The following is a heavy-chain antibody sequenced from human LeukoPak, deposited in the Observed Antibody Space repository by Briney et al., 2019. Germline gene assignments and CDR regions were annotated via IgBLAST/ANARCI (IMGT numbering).Heavy chain of an antibody. CDR2: IIPIFGTA. D-gene: IGHD1-26*01. CDR3: ARDRGAHNDAFDI. CDR1: GYSFTDYF. Sequence: ASVKVSCKASGYSFTDYFIHWVRQAPGQGLEWMGGIIPIFGTANYAQKFQGRVTITADKSTSTAYTELSSLRSEDTAVYYCARDRGAHNDAFDIWGQGTMVTVSS. V-gene: IGHV1-69*06. J-gene: IGHJ3*02.